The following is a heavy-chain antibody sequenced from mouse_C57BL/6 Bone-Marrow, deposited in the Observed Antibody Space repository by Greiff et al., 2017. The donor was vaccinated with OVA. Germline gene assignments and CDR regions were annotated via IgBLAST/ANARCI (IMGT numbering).Heavy chain of an antibody. CDR3: TTYDYGSSLAWFAY. D-gene: IGHD1-1*01. Sequence: VQLQQSGAELVRPGASVKLSCTASGFNIKDDYMHWVKQRPEQGLEWIGWIDPENGDTEYASKFQGKATITADTSSNTAYLQLSSLTSEDTAVYYCTTYDYGSSLAWFAYWGQGTLVTVSA. CDR1: GFNIKDDY. V-gene: IGHV14-4*01. CDR2: IDPENGDT. J-gene: IGHJ3*01.